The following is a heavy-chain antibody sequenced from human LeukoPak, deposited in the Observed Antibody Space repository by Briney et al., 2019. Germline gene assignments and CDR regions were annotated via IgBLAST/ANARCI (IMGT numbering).Heavy chain of an antibody. CDR1: GGSISSYN. V-gene: IGHV4-59*08. CDR2: IYYSGST. D-gene: IGHD3-10*01. CDR3: ARGFGTFDQ. Sequence: SETLSLTCTVTGGSISSYNWSWIRQPPGKGLEWIGYIYYSGSTNYNPSLKSRVTMSLDTSKNQFSLKLSSVTAADTAVYYCARGFGTFDQWGQGTLVTVSS. J-gene: IGHJ4*02.